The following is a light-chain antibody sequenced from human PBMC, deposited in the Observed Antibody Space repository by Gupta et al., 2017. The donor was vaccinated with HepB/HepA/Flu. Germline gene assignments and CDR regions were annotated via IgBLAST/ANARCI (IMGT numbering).Light chain of an antibody. CDR3: QSYDSSIGVV. CDR1: SGSIASNY. CDR2: EDN. V-gene: IGLV6-57*02. J-gene: IGLJ2*01. Sequence: NFMLPPPHSVSESPGKTVTISCTGSSGSIASNYVQWYQQRPGSAPTTVIYEDNQRPSGGPDRFSGSIDSSSNAASLTISGLKTEDEADYYCQSYDSSIGVVFGGGTKLTVL.